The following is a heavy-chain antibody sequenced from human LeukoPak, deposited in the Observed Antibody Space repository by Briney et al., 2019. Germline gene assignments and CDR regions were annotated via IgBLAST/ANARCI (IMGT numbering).Heavy chain of an antibody. CDR3: ARGVRTGTTGIGWFDP. D-gene: IGHD1-1*01. J-gene: IGHJ5*02. CDR1: GFTFSSYW. V-gene: IGHV3-74*01. Sequence: GGSLRLSCAASGFTFSSYWMHWARQAPGKGLVWVSRINSDGSGTSYADSVKGRFTISRDNAKNTLYLQMNSLRAEDTAVYYCARGVRTGTTGIGWFDPWGQGTLVTVSS. CDR2: INSDGSGT.